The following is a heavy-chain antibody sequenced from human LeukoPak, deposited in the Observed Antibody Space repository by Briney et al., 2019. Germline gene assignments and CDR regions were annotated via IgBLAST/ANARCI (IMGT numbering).Heavy chain of an antibody. J-gene: IGHJ4*02. CDR2: ISYDGSNK. CDR1: GFTFSSYA. D-gene: IGHD3-9*01. Sequence: GGSLRLSCAASGFTFSSYAMHWVRQAPGKGLEWVAVISYDGSNKYYADSVKGRFTISRDNSKNTLYLQMNSLRAEDTAVYYCAKDRWVNYDILTGYYHDYWGQGTLVTVSS. CDR3: AKDRWVNYDILTGYYHDY. V-gene: IGHV3-30-3*01.